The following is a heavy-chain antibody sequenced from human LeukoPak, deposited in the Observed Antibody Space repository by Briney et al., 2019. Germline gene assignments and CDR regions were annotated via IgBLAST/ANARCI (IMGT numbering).Heavy chain of an antibody. CDR3: ASYREAYDLYPHGLDV. D-gene: IGHD5-24*01. CDR1: GASVSTTAYF. Sequence: SETLSLTCSVSGASVSTTAYFWNWIRQPAGEGLEWIGRIYASGNTHYNPSLKGRVTMSLDTSKNQFPLTMNSVTAADSAVYFCASYREAYDLYPHGLDVWGRGTVVTVSS. CDR2: IYASGNT. V-gene: IGHV4-61*02. J-gene: IGHJ3*01.